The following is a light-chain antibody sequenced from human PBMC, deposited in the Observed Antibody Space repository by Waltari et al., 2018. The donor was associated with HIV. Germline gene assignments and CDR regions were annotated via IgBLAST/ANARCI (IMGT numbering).Light chain of an antibody. J-gene: IGLJ3*02. CDR2: EVS. CDR1: RTHIGTYNL. Sequence: QSALTQPASVSGSPGQSITISCTGTRTHIGTYNLVSWHQRHPGKAPKTLIYEVSQRPSGVSNRFSGSKSGNTASLTISGLQAEDEADYYCCSYAGSSTLVFGGGTKVTVL. V-gene: IGLV2-23*02. CDR3: CSYAGSSTLV.